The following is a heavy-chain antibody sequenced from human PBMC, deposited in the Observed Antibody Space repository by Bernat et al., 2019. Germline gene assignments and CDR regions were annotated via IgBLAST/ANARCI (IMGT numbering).Heavy chain of an antibody. V-gene: IGHV1-69*01. CDR2: IIPIFGPA. Sequence: QVQLVQSGAEVKKPGSSVKVSCKASGGTFSSYAISWVRQAPGQGLEWMGGIIPIFGPANYAQKFQGRVTITADESTSTAYMELSSLRSEDTAVYYCARGPGSGYCSSTSCYPPDYWGQGTLVTVSS. D-gene: IGHD2-2*01. J-gene: IGHJ4*02. CDR1: GGTFSSYA. CDR3: ARGPGSGYCSSTSCYPPDY.